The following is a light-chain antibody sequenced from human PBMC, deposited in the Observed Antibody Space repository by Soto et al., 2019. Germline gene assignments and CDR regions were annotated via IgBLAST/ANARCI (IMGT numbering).Light chain of an antibody. CDR2: GNN. CDR3: HSYDSSLSAVV. Sequence: QAVVTQPPSVSGAPGQRVIISCTGSNSNIGTGYDVHWYQQLPGTAPKLLIYGNNNRPSGVPDRFSGSKSGTSASLAITGLQAEDEADYYCHSYDSSLSAVVFGGGTKLTVL. J-gene: IGLJ2*01. CDR1: NSNIGTGYD. V-gene: IGLV1-40*01.